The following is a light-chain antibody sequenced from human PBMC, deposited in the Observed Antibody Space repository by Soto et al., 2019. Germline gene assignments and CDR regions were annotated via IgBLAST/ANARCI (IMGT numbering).Light chain of an antibody. CDR2: QDT. V-gene: IGLV3-1*01. J-gene: IGLJ2*01. CDR1: KLGDKY. Sequence: SYELTQPPSVSVSPGQTASITCSGDKLGDKYACWYQQQPGQSPVLVIYQDTKRPSGIPERFSGSNSGNTATLTISGTQAMDEADYYCQAWDNSPHVVFGGGTKVTVL. CDR3: QAWDNSPHVV.